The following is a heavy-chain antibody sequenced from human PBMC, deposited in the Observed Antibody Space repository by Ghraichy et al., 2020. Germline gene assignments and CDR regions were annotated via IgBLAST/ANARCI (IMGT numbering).Heavy chain of an antibody. CDR1: GGSFSGYY. Sequence: SETLSLTCAVYGGSFSGYYWSWIRQPPGKGLEWIGEINHSGSTNYNPSLKSRVTISVDTSKNQFSLKLSSVTAADTAVYYCASSNSDSSGWWGGDYYYYGMDVWGQGTTVTVSS. D-gene: IGHD6-19*01. CDR2: INHSGST. V-gene: IGHV4-34*01. J-gene: IGHJ6*02. CDR3: ASSNSDSSGWWGGDYYYYGMDV.